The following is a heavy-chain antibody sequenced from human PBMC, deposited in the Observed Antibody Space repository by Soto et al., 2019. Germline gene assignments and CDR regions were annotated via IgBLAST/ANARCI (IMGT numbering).Heavy chain of an antibody. CDR3: ARDNDWAFDY. Sequence: EVHLVESGGGLEQPGGSLRLSCVASGFAFSSFAMNWVRQAPGKGLEWVSHINRETTIIDYADSVKGRFTISRDNAKNSLYLQMNRLRVEDTAVYYCARDNDWAFDYWGRGTLVSVSS. D-gene: IGHD3-16*01. J-gene: IGHJ4*02. CDR2: INRETTII. CDR1: GFAFSSFA. V-gene: IGHV3-48*01.